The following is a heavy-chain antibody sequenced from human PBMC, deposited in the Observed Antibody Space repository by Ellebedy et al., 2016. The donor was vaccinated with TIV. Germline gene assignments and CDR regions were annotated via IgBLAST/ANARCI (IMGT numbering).Heavy chain of an antibody. V-gene: IGHV1-46*01. CDR1: GYTFTRYY. CDR2: INPTSGDS. J-gene: IGHJ4*02. D-gene: IGHD3-22*01. CDR3: ARGDNYFYDSSGYYYSH. Sequence: ASVKVSCKVSGYTFTRYYLYWVRQAPGQGIDWMGIINPTSGDSNYAQKFQGRVTMTRDTSTRTVYMELSSLRSEDTAVYYCARGDNYFYDSSGYYYSHWGQGTLVTVSS.